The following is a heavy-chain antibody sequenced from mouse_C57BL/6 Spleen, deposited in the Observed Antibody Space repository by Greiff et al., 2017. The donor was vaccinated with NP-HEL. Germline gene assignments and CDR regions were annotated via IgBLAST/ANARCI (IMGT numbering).Heavy chain of an antibody. Sequence: QVQLQQPGAELVKPGASVKLSCKASGYTFTSYWMHWVKQRPGQGLEWIGMIHPNSGSTNYNEKFKSKATLTVDKSSSTAYMQLSSLTSEDSAVYYCAMLDGYDGSWFAYWGQGTLVTVSA. CDR2: IHPNSGST. V-gene: IGHV1-64*01. D-gene: IGHD2-2*01. J-gene: IGHJ3*01. CDR3: AMLDGYDGSWFAY. CDR1: GYTFTSYW.